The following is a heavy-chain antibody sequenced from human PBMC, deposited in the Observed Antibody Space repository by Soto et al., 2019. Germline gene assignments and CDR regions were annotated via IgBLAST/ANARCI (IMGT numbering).Heavy chain of an antibody. D-gene: IGHD2-2*01. CDR2: ISSSSSYI. CDR3: ARDADIVVVPAATILLLFPPDKNYYMDV. CDR1: GFTFSSYS. Sequence: GGSLRLSCAASGFTFSSYSMNWVRQAPGKGLEWVSSISSSSSYIYYADSVKGRFTISRDNAKNSLYLQMNSLRAEDTAVYYCARDADIVVVPAATILLLFPPDKNYYMDVWGKGTTVTVSS. J-gene: IGHJ6*03. V-gene: IGHV3-21*01.